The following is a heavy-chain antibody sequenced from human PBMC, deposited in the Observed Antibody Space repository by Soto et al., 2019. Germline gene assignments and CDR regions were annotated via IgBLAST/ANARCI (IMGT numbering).Heavy chain of an antibody. CDR3: ARGRSFSYDSTPPPMFDP. V-gene: IGHV3-13*01. CDR2: IGTLSDT. D-gene: IGHD3-10*01. CDR1: GFTFSTFD. J-gene: IGHJ5*02. Sequence: HPGGSLRLSCAGSGFTFSTFDIHWVRQAPGKGLEWVSGIGTLSDTFYAASVQGRFTISRQNAKNSVYLQMNSLRAGDTAFYYCARGRSFSYDSTPPPMFDPWGQGTQVTVPQ.